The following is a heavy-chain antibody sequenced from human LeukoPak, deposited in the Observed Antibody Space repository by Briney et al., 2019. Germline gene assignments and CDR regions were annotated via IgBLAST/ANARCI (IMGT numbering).Heavy chain of an antibody. CDR2: INHSGST. CDR3: ARHGSPYSSSSGFYYYYMDV. J-gene: IGHJ6*03. Sequence: PSETLSLTCAVYGGSFTGYYWSWIRQPPGKGLEWIGEINHSGSTNYNPSLKSRVTISVDTSKNQFSLKLSSVTAADTAVYYCARHGSPYSSSSGFYYYYMDVWGKGTTVTVSS. D-gene: IGHD6-6*01. CDR1: GGSFTGYY. V-gene: IGHV4-34*01.